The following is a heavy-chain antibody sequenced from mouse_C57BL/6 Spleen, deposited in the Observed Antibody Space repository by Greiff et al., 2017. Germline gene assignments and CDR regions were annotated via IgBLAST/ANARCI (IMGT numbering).Heavy chain of an antibody. CDR1: GFTFSSYA. D-gene: IGHD2-5*01. J-gene: IGHJ4*01. CDR2: ISDGGSYT. CDR3: ERDYYSNPCAMAG. Sequence: EVQVVESGGGLVKPGGSLKLSCAASGFTFSSYAMSWVRQTPEKRLEWVATISDGGSYTYYPDNVQGRFTLSQDNAKNNLYLQMSHLKSEDTAMYYCERDYYSNPCAMAGWGQGTSVTVSS. V-gene: IGHV5-4*01.